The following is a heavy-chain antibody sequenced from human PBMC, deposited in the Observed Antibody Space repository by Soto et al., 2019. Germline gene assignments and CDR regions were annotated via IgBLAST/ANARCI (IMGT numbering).Heavy chain of an antibody. CDR1: GGTFSSYA. D-gene: IGHD6-6*01. J-gene: IGHJ6*02. V-gene: IGHV1-69*13. Sequence: ASVKVSCKASGGTFSSYAISWVRQAPGQGLEWMGGIIPIFGTANYAQKFQGRVTITADESTSTAYMELSSLRSEDTAVYYCARGRPAIAALYYYGMDVWGPGTTVTFSS. CDR3: ARGRPAIAALYYYGMDV. CDR2: IIPIFGTA.